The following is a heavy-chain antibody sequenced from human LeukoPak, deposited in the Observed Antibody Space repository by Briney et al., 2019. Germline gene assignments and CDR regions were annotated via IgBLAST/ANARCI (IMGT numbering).Heavy chain of an antibody. J-gene: IGHJ4*02. CDR2: INPNSGGT. V-gene: IGHV1-2*02. D-gene: IGHD3-22*01. CDR3: ARDLAYYYDSSGYYNLDY. Sequence: ASVKVSCKASGYTFTGYYMHWVRQAPGQGLEWMGWINPNSGGTNYAQKFQGRVTMTRDTSISTAYMELSRLRSDDTAVYYCARDLAYYYDSSGYYNLDYWGQGTLVTVSS. CDR1: GYTFTGYY.